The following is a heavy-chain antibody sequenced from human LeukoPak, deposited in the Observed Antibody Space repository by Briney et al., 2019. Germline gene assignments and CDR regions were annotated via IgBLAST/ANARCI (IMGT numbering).Heavy chain of an antibody. CDR3: ARGYCSSTTCYSAFDI. Sequence: ASVKVSCKASGYTFTGYYMHWVRQAPGQGREWMGWLNPNSGDTNFAQNFEGRVTMTRDTSISTAYMELSSLTSDDTAVYYCARGYCSSTTCYSAFDIWGQGTMVTVSS. CDR1: GYTFTGYY. D-gene: IGHD2-2*01. J-gene: IGHJ3*02. V-gene: IGHV1-2*02. CDR2: LNPNSGDT.